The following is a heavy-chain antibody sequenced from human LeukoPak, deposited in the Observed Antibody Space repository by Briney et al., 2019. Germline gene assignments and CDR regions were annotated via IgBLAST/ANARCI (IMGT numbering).Heavy chain of an antibody. D-gene: IGHD6-19*01. J-gene: IGHJ4*02. V-gene: IGHV1-69*01. CDR3: ARDGIAVAGTVY. CDR1: GGALSSYA. CDR2: IIPIFGTA. Sequence: SVKVSCKASGGALSSYAISWVRQAPVQGLEWMGGIIPIFGTANYAQKFQGRVTITADESTSTAYMELSSLRSEDTAVYYCARDGIAVAGTVYWGQGTLVTVSS.